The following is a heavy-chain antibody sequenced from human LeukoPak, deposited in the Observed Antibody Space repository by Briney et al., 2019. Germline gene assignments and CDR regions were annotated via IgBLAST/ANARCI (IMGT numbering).Heavy chain of an antibody. D-gene: IGHD7-27*01. J-gene: IGHJ4*02. CDR2: ISGSGSAS. CDR3: AKRNVGTFDY. CDR1: GFTFSGYA. Sequence: GGSLRLSCAASGFTFSGYAMSCVRQPPGKGLGWVSAISGSGSASYYADSVKGRFAISRDSSKNTLYLQMNSLRAEDTAVYYCAKRNVGTFDYWGQGTLVTVSS. V-gene: IGHV3-23*01.